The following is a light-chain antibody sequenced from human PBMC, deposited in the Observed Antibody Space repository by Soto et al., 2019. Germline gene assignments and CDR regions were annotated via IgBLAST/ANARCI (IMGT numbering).Light chain of an antibody. CDR3: QPYNNWPLT. Sequence: EIVLTQSPATLSLSPGERATLSCRASQSVSSYLAWYQQKPGQAPRLLIYDASNRVTGVPARFSGSGSGTEFTLTISSLQSEDFAVYYCQPYNNWPLTFGGGTKVDIK. J-gene: IGKJ4*01. CDR1: QSVSSY. V-gene: IGKV3-15*01. CDR2: DAS.